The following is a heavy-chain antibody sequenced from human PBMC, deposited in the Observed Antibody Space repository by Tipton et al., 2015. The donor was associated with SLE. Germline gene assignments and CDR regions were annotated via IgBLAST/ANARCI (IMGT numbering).Heavy chain of an antibody. D-gene: IGHD3-22*01. CDR2: IYTSGST. V-gene: IGHV4-4*07. Sequence: TLSLTCTVSGGSISSHYWSWIRQPAGKGLEWIGRIYTSGSTNYNPSLKSRVTMSVDTSKNQFSLKLSSVTAADTAVYYCARVQSTMIVVVTKGDAFDIWGQGTMVTVSS. CDR3: ARVQSTMIVVVTKGDAFDI. CDR1: GGSISSHY. J-gene: IGHJ3*02.